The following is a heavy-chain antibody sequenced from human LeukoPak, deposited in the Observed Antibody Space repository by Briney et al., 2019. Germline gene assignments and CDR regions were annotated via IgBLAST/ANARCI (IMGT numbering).Heavy chain of an antibody. Sequence: GGSLRLSCAASGFIFSTYAMNWVRQAPGKGLEWISGVSNSGVSTNYAASVKGRFTISRDNSKNMLYLQMNGLRAEDTAVYYCAKDGSSGPWAAYYFDYWGQGTLVTVSS. CDR3: AKDGSSGPWAAYYFDY. CDR2: VSNSGVST. J-gene: IGHJ4*02. V-gene: IGHV3-23*01. CDR1: GFIFSTYA. D-gene: IGHD6-19*01.